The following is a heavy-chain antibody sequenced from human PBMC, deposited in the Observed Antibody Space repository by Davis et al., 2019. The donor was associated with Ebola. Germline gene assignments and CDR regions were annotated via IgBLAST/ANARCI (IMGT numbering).Heavy chain of an antibody. D-gene: IGHD3-22*01. V-gene: IGHV1-69*04. CDR1: GGPFSSLT. J-gene: IGHJ2*01. CDR2: IIPILGIA. Sequence: SVKVSCKASGGPFSSLTLSWVRQAPGQGLEWMGRIIPILGIANYAQKFQGRLTITAADSTGTAYMELYSLTSEDTAVYYCARDFYDSSDYPSRYFDLWGPGTLVTVSS. CDR3: ARDFYDSSDYPSRYFDL.